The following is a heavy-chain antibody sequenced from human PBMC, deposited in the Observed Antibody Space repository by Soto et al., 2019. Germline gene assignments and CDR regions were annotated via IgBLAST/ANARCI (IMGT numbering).Heavy chain of an antibody. D-gene: IGHD1-1*01. V-gene: IGHV4-39*01. J-gene: IGHJ4*02. CDR3: GGSMNQLETLDY. Sequence: SETLSLTCTVSGGSISSYYWGWIRQPPGKGLEWIGSIYYSGSTYYNPSLKSRFTISVDTSKNQFSLKLSSVTAADTAVYYCGGSMNQLETLDYWGQGTPVTVSS. CDR1: GGSISSYY. CDR2: IYYSGST.